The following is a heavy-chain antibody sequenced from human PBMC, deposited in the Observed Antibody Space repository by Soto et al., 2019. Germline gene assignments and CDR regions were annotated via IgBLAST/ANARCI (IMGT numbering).Heavy chain of an antibody. Sequence: GGSLRLSCEASGFSVSSSHMIWVRQAPGKGLEWVSSISSSSSYIYYADSVKGRFTISRDNAKNSLYLQMNSLRAEDTAVYYCGRFLVFYGGFDPWGRGTLVTVPS. V-gene: IGHV3-21*04. J-gene: IGHJ5*02. CDR3: GRFLVFYGGFDP. CDR1: GFSVSSSH. CDR2: ISSSSSYI. D-gene: IGHD3-3*01.